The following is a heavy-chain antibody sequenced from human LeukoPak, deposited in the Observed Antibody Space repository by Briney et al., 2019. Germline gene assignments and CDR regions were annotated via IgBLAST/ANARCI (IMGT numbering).Heavy chain of an antibody. J-gene: IGHJ3*01. Sequence: GESLKISCKGSGYSFTTYWIGWVRQMPGRGLEWMGIIYPGDSDTRYSPSFQGQVTISADKSVSIAYLQWSSLKASDTAMYYCARPNITSYYDSRGYDAFDVWGQGAMVIVSS. V-gene: IGHV5-51*01. CDR1: GYSFTTYW. CDR3: ARPNITSYYDSRGYDAFDV. D-gene: IGHD3-22*01. CDR2: IYPGDSDT.